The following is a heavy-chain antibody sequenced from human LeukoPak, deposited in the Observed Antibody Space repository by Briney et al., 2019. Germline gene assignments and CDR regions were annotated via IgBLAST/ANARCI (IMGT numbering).Heavy chain of an antibody. J-gene: IGHJ6*02. D-gene: IGHD2-21*02. CDR2: ISGSGGST. V-gene: IGHV3-23*01. CDR1: GFTFSSYA. CDR3: AKDYSGLLLDYYGMDV. Sequence: GGSLRLSCAASGFTFSSYAMSWVRQAPGKGLEWVSAISGSGGSTYYADSVKGRFTIPRDNSKNTLYLQMNSLRAEDTAVYYCAKDYSGLLLDYYGMDVWGQGTTVAVSS.